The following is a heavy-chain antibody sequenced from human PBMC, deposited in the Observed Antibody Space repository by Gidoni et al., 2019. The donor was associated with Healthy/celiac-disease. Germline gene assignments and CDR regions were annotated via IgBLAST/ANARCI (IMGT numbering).Heavy chain of an antibody. CDR1: GGSFRGYY. Sequence: QVQLQQWGAGLLKPSETLSLTCAVYGGSFRGYYWSWIRQPPGKGLEWIGEINHSGSTNYNPSLKSRVTISVDTSKNQFSLKLSSVTAADTAVYYCARKVYAANLDYWGQGTLVTVSS. CDR2: INHSGST. CDR3: ARKVYAANLDY. V-gene: IGHV4-34*01. D-gene: IGHD6-25*01. J-gene: IGHJ4*02.